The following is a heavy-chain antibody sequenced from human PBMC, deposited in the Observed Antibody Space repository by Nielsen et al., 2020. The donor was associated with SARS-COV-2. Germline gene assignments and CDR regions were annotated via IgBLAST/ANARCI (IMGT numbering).Heavy chain of an antibody. J-gene: IGHJ6*03. D-gene: IGHD3-3*01. V-gene: IGHV3-30*14. CDR2: ISYDGSNK. CDR3: ARDWRGYSRGGGYYYYYMDV. Sequence: WLRQPPGKGLEWVAVISYDGSNKYYADSVKGRFTIPRDNSKNTLYLQMNSLRAEDTAVYYCARDWRGYSRGGGYYYYYMDVWGKGTTVTVSS.